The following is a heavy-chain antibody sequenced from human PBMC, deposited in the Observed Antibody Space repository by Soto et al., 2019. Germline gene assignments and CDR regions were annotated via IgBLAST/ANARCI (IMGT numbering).Heavy chain of an antibody. Sequence: QVQLQQWGAGLLKPSETLSLTCAVYGGSFSGYYWSWIRQPPGKGLEWIGEINHSGSTNYNPSLKSRVTISVDTSKNQFSLKLSSVTAADTAVYYCARHRRDGYHYDYWGQGTLVTVSS. J-gene: IGHJ4*02. CDR1: GGSFSGYY. CDR3: ARHRRDGYHYDY. V-gene: IGHV4-34*01. CDR2: INHSGST. D-gene: IGHD5-12*01.